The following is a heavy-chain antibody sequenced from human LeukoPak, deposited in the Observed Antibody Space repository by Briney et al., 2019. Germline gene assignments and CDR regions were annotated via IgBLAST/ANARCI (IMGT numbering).Heavy chain of an antibody. Sequence: GGSLRLSCAASGFTFSRYAMSWVRQTPEKGLEWVSVIYSGGSTYYADSVKGRFTISRHNSKNTLYLQMNSLRAEDTAVYYCARDSLESGFDYWGQGTLVTVSS. CDR2: IYSGGST. J-gene: IGHJ4*02. D-gene: IGHD3-10*01. V-gene: IGHV3-53*04. CDR1: GFTFSRYA. CDR3: ARDSLESGFDY.